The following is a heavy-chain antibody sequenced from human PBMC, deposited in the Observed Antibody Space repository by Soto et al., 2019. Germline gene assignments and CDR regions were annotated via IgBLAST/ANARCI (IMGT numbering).Heavy chain of an antibody. D-gene: IGHD3-10*01. CDR1: GYTFTSYG. Sequence: QVHLVQSGAEVKKPGASVKVSCKASGYTFTSYGITWVRQAPGQGLEWMGWISAHNGNTDYAQKLQGRVIVTRDTSTSTAYMELRGMISDDAAVYYCGGGGYGAYWGQGARVTVSS. CDR3: GGGGYGAY. CDR2: ISAHNGNT. V-gene: IGHV1-18*01. J-gene: IGHJ4*02.